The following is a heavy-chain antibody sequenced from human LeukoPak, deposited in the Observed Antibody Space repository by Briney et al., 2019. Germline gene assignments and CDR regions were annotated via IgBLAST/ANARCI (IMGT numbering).Heavy chain of an antibody. CDR1: GYTFNSDD. Sequence: ASVKVSCKASGYTFNSDDISWVRQAPGQGLEWMGRISADNGNTNYAQKVQGRVTMTTDTSTSTAYMELRSLRSDDTAVYYCARGTPYYYGMDVWAKGPRSPSP. CDR3: ARGTPYYYGMDV. J-gene: IGHJ6*02. V-gene: IGHV1-18*01. CDR2: ISADNGNT. D-gene: IGHD3-10*01.